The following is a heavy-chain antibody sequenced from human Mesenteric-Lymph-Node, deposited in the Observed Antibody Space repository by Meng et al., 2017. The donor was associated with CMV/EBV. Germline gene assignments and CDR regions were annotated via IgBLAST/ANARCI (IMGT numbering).Heavy chain of an antibody. CDR1: GYTFNNYD. CDR2: ISAYNGNT. J-gene: IGHJ3*02. Sequence: ASGKVSCKASGYTFNNYDINWVRQAPGQGLEWMGWISAYNGNTNYAQNHQGRVTMTTDTSTSTAYMELRSLRSDDTAVYYCARDTTAVGGSDIWGQGTMVTVSS. D-gene: IGHD1-1*01. V-gene: IGHV1-18*01. CDR3: ARDTTAVGGSDI.